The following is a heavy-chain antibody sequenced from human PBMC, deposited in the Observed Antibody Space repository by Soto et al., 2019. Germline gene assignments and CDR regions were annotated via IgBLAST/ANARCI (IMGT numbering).Heavy chain of an antibody. J-gene: IGHJ5*02. D-gene: IGHD6-19*01. CDR1: GFTFSSYA. CDR2: ISGSGGST. CDR3: AKPPPGIAVAGTVNWFDP. Sequence: GGSLRLSCAASGFTFSSYAMSWVRQAPGKGLEWVSAISGSGGSTYYADSVKGRFTISRDNSKNTLYLQMNSLRAEDTAVYYCAKPPPGIAVAGTVNWFDPWGQGTLVTVSS. V-gene: IGHV3-23*01.